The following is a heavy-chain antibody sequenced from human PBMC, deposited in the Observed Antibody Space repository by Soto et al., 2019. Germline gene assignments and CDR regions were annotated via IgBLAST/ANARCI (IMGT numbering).Heavy chain of an antibody. D-gene: IGHD2-15*01. J-gene: IGHJ4*02. CDR1: GYTLSNYA. CDR2: IVGGGDT. Sequence: LRLSCAASGYTLSNYAMSWVRQAPGMGLEWVSAIVGGGDTYYADAVKGWCTITRDKSKNTLYLQMNALSAEDTAVYRCAKAVSYACSGSTCHSRVFDYWGQGTLVTVSS. CDR3: AKAVSYACSGSTCHSRVFDY. V-gene: IGHV3-23*01.